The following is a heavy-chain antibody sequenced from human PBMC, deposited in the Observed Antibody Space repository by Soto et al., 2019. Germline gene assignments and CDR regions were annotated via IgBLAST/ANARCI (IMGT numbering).Heavy chain of an antibody. V-gene: IGHV3-23*01. J-gene: IGHJ5*02. CDR1: GFTFSSYA. CDR3: AKEEMTPRYNWFDP. CDR2: ISGSGGST. Sequence: PGGSLRLSCAASGFTFSSYAMSWVRQAPGKGLEWASAISGSGGSTYYAGSVKGRFTISRDNSKNTLYLQMNSLRAEDTAVYYCAKEEMTPRYNWFDPWGQGTLVTSPQ.